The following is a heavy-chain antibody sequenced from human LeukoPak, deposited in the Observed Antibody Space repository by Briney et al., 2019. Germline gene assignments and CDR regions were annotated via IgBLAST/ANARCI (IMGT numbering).Heavy chain of an antibody. Sequence: GRSLRLSCAASGFTFSSYAMHWVRQAPGKGLEWVAVISYDGSNKYYADSVKGRFTISRDNSKNTLYLQMNSLRAEDTAVYYCARLRGLDYWGQGTLVTVSS. CDR3: ARLRGLDY. D-gene: IGHD3-10*01. CDR2: ISYDGSNK. V-gene: IGHV3-30*04. CDR1: GFTFSSYA. J-gene: IGHJ4*02.